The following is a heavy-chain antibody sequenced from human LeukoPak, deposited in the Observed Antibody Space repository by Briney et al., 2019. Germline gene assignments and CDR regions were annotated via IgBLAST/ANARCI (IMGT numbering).Heavy chain of an antibody. V-gene: IGHV3-74*01. CDR2: INSDGSST. D-gene: IGHD3-22*01. CDR1: GFTFSSYW. CDR3: ARGYDSSGYYDPHFDY. Sequence: PGGSLRLSCAASGFTFSSYWMHWVRQAPGKGLVWVSRINSDGSSTSYADSVKGRFTISRDNAKNSLYLQMNSLRAEDTAVYYCARGYDSSGYYDPHFDYWGQGTLVTVSS. J-gene: IGHJ4*02.